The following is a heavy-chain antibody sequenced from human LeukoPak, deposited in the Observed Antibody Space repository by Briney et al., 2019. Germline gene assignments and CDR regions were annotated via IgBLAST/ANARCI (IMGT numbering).Heavy chain of an antibody. J-gene: IGHJ5*02. D-gene: IGHD3-16*01. Sequence: SQTLSLTCTVSGVPISSGDYYWSWLRQPPGKGLEWIGYIYYSGSPYYNPSLKSRVTISVDTYKNQFSLKLSSVTAADTAVYYCASLGRPWNWFDPGGQGTLVTVSS. CDR2: IYYSGSP. V-gene: IGHV4-30-4*01. CDR3: ASLGRPWNWFDP. CDR1: GVPISSGDYY.